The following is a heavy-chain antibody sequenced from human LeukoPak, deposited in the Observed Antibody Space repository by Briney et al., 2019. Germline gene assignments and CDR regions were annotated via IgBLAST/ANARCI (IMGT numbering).Heavy chain of an antibody. CDR2: INPSGGST. CDR1: GYTFTSYY. CDR3: ASDHEYYYGSGSYYQGGCDY. V-gene: IGHV1-46*01. D-gene: IGHD3-10*01. J-gene: IGHJ4*02. Sequence: ASVKVSCKASGYTFTSYYMHWVRQAPGQGLEWMGIINPSGGSTSYAQKFQGRVTMTRDTSTSTVYMELSSLRSEDTAVYYCASDHEYYYGSGSYYQGGCDYWGQGTLVTVSS.